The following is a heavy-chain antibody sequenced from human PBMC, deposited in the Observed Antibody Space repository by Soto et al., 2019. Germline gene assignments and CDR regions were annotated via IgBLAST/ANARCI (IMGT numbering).Heavy chain of an antibody. J-gene: IGHJ3*02. CDR1: GGSLSSYY. D-gene: IGHD3-10*01. V-gene: IGHV4-59*01. CDR2: IYYSGST. CDR3: ARWFYYGSGSHAFDI. Sequence: PSETLSLTCTVSGGSLSSYYWSWMRQPPGKGLEWIGYIYYSGSTSYNPSLKSRVTISVDTSNNQFSLKLSSVTAADTAVYYCARWFYYGSGSHAFDIWGQGTMVTVSS.